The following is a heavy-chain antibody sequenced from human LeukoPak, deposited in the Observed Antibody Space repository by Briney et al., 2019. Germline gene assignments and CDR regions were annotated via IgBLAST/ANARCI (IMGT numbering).Heavy chain of an antibody. J-gene: IGHJ3*02. CDR3: LTGTEKTGAFDI. CDR1: GGSISSYY. D-gene: IGHD1-20*01. CDR2: IYYSGST. V-gene: IGHV4-59*01. Sequence: SETLSLTCTVSGGSISSYYWSWIRQPPGKGLEWIGYIYYSGSTNYNPSLKSRVTISVDTSKNQFSLKLSSVTAADTAVYYCLTGTEKTGAFDIWGQGTMVTVSS.